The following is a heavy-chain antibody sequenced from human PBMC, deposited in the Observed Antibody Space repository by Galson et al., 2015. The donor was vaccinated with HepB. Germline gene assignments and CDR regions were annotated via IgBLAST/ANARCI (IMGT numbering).Heavy chain of an antibody. CDR2: ISGSSGST. V-gene: IGHV3-23*01. CDR3: AKGMVVVPAAIHCYYYMDV. D-gene: IGHD2-2*01. J-gene: IGHJ6*03. CDR1: GFTFSSYA. Sequence: SLRLSCAASGFTFSSYAMSWVRQAPGKGLEWVSAISGSSGSTYYTDSVKGRFTISRDNSKNTLYLQMNSLRAEDTAVYYCAKGMVVVPAAIHCYYYMDVWGKGTTVTVSS.